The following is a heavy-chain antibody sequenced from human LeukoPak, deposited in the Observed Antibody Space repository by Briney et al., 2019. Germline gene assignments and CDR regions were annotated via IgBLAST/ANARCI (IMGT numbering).Heavy chain of an antibody. D-gene: IGHD2-15*01. Sequence: GASVKVSCKASGYTFTSYDINWVRQATGQGLEWMGWMNPNSGNTGYAQKFQGRVTMTRNTSISTAYMELSSLRSEDTAVYYCASEAALGYYYYGMDVWGQGTTVTVSS. J-gene: IGHJ6*02. V-gene: IGHV1-8*01. CDR3: ASEAALGYYYYGMDV. CDR1: GYTFTSYD. CDR2: MNPNSGNT.